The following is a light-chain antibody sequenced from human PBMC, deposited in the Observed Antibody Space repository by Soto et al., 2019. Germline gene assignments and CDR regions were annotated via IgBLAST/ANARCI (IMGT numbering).Light chain of an antibody. V-gene: IGLV2-14*01. CDR3: SSYTRSTTRV. Sequence: QSVLTQPASVSASPGQSISISCTGTSNDIGAFDYVSWYQQHPGKAPKLILFEVFNRPSGVSTRFSGSKSGSTVSLTISGLQAEDEADYFCSSYTRSTTRVFGGGTKLTVL. J-gene: IGLJ2*01. CDR1: SNDIGAFDY. CDR2: EVF.